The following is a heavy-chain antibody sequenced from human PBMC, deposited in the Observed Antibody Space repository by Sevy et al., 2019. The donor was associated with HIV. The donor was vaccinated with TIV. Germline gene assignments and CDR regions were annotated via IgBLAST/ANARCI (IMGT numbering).Heavy chain of an antibody. J-gene: IGHJ4*02. Sequence: GGSLRLSCAASGFSFSNYWMHWVRQAPGKGLEWVANIKQDESEKYYVASVKGRFTTSRENAKNSVYLQMNSLRPEDTAIYYCARGNSGSFDYWGQGTLVTVSS. D-gene: IGHD3-22*01. CDR2: IKQDESEK. CDR1: GFSFSNYW. CDR3: ARGNSGSFDY. V-gene: IGHV3-7*04.